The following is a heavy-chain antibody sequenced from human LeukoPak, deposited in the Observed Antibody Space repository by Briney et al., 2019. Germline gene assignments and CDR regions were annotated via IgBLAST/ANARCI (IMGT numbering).Heavy chain of an antibody. CDR1: GYTFTSYY. CDR2: INPSGGST. Sequence: ASVTVSCTASGYTFTSYYMHWVRQAPGQGLEWMGIINPSGGSTSYAQKFQGRVTMTRDTSTSTVYMELSSLRSEDTAVYYCARDFGDSSGYDPTNFDYWGQGTLVTVSS. CDR3: ARDFGDSSGYDPTNFDY. V-gene: IGHV1-46*01. J-gene: IGHJ4*02. D-gene: IGHD3-22*01.